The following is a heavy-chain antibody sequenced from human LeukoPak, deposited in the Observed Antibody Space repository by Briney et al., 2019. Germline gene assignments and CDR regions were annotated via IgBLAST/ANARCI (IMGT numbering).Heavy chain of an antibody. Sequence: SETLSLTCTVSGGSISSSSYYWGWIRQPPGKGLEWIGSIYYSGSTYYNPSLKSRVTISVDTSKNQFSLKLSSVTAADTAVYYCASFGVVIQESNWFDPWGQGTLVTVSS. CDR3: ASFGVVIQESNWFDP. D-gene: IGHD3-3*01. V-gene: IGHV4-39*01. J-gene: IGHJ5*02. CDR2: IYYSGST. CDR1: GGSISSSSYY.